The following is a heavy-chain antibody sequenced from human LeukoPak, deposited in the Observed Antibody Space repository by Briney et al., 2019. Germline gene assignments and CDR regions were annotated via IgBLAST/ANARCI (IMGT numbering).Heavy chain of an antibody. V-gene: IGHV3-30*04. CDR2: ISYDGSNK. Sequence: GRSLRLSCAASGFTFSSYAMHWVRQAPGKGLEWVAVISYDGSNKYYADSVKGRFTISRDNSKNTLYLQMNSLRAEDTAVYYCARERYSYGLDYWGQGTLVTVSS. CDR3: ARERYSYGLDY. D-gene: IGHD5-18*01. CDR1: GFTFSSYA. J-gene: IGHJ4*02.